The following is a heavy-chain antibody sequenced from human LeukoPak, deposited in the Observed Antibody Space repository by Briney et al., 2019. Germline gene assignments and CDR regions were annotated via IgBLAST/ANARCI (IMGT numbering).Heavy chain of an antibody. D-gene: IGHD2-2*01. J-gene: IGHJ4*02. V-gene: IGHV3-23*01. CDR3: AKVNSDIVVVPAATSFDY. Sequence: GGSLRLSCAASGFTFSSYAMSWVRQAPGKGLEWVSAISGSGGSTYYADSVKGRFTISRDNSKNTLYLQMNSLRAEDTAVYYCAKVNSDIVVVPAATSFDYWGQGTLATVSS. CDR2: ISGSGGST. CDR1: GFTFSSYA.